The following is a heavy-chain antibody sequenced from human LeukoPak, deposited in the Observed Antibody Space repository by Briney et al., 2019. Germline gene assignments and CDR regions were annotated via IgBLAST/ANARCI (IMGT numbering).Heavy chain of an antibody. V-gene: IGHV3-53*05. D-gene: IGHD2/OR15-2a*01. CDR2: IYSGGST. CDR3: ARVYGYNIGIYYFDY. CDR1: GFTVSSNY. Sequence: PGGSLRLSCAASGFTVSSNYMSWVRQAPGKGLEWVSVIYSGGSTYYADSVKGRFTISRDNSKNTLYLQMNSLRAEDTAVYFCARVYGYNIGIYYFDYWGQGTLVTVSS. J-gene: IGHJ4*02.